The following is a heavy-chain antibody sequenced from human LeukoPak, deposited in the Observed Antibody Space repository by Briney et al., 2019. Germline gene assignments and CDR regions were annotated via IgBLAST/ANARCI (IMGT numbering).Heavy chain of an antibody. J-gene: IGHJ4*02. CDR2: ICGSGGRT. V-gene: IGHV3-23*01. D-gene: IGHD4-17*01. CDR3: PKSMATVVTSDY. Sequence: GGSLRLSCAPSGFTLSRYTMGWGSAAPGKGLGWGSGICGSGGRTYYADSAKGRFTITRDNSKNTRYLQMNSMRAEDTAVYYCPKSMATVVTSDYGGQGTLVTVS. CDR1: GFTLSRYT.